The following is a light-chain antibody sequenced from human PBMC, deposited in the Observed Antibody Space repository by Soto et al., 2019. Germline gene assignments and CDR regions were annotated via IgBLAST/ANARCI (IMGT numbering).Light chain of an antibody. Sequence: DVVMTQSPLSLPVTLGQSASISCTSSQSLVYADGNTYLNWLQQRPGQSPRRLIYKVFNRDSGVPDRFSGSASGSEFTLTISRVEAEDIGVYYCMQTAQWPYTFGRGTKVDIK. CDR3: MQTAQWPYT. J-gene: IGKJ2*01. V-gene: IGKV2-30*01. CDR2: KVF. CDR1: QSLVYADGNTY.